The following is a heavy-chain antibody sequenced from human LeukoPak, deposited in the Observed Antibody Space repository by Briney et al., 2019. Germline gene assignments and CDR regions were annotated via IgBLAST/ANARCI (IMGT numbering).Heavy chain of an antibody. CDR2: IKEDGSEK. V-gene: IGHV3-7*03. CDR3: ARVLTGDHRPMDY. J-gene: IGHJ4*02. D-gene: IGHD7-27*01. CDR1: GFTFSSYW. Sequence: GGSLRLSCAASGFTFSSYWMSWVRQAPGKGLEWVANIKEDGSEKYYVDSVKGRFTISRDNAKNSLYLQMNSLRAEDTAVYYCARVLTGDHRPMDYWGQGTLVTVSS.